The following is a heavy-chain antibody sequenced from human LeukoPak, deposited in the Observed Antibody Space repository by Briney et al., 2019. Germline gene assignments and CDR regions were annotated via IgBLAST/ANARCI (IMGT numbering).Heavy chain of an antibody. CDR3: ARAHRDILTGAIDY. V-gene: IGHV4-34*01. CDR1: GGSFSGYY. D-gene: IGHD3-9*01. Sequence: PSETLSLTCAVYGGSFSGYYWSWIRQPPGKGLEWIGEINHSGSTNYNPSLKSRVTISVDTSKNQLSLKLSSVTAADTAVYYCARAHRDILTGAIDYWGQGTLVTVSS. CDR2: INHSGST. J-gene: IGHJ4*02.